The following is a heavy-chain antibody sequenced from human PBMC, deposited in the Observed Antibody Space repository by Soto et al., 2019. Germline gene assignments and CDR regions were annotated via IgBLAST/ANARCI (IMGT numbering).Heavy chain of an antibody. CDR2: ITPMFGKP. V-gene: IGHV1-69*13. CDR1: GGTFSSYA. J-gene: IGHJ4*02. D-gene: IGHD3-22*01. Sequence: ASVKVSFKASGGTFSSYAINWLRQAPGQGLEWMGGITPMFGKPNYAQKFQGRVTITADEFTSTGYMELRSLRSDDTAVYYCARDGALYDSSGYYFLYWGQGTLVTVSS. CDR3: ARDGALYDSSGYYFLY.